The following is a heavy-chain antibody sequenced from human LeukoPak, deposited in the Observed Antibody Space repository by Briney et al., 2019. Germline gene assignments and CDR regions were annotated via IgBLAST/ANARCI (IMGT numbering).Heavy chain of an antibody. D-gene: IGHD3-10*01. Sequence: PSETLSLTCTVSGGSISSYYWSWIRQPAGKGLEWIGRIYTSRSTNYNPSLKSRVTMSVDTSKNQFSLKLSSVTAADTAVYYCAGQVVRGVHNWFDPWGQGTLVTVSS. CDR2: IYTSRST. V-gene: IGHV4-4*07. CDR1: GGSISSYY. J-gene: IGHJ5*02. CDR3: AGQVVRGVHNWFDP.